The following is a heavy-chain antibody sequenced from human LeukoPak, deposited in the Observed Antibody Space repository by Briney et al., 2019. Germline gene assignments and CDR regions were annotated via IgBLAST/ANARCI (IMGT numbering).Heavy chain of an antibody. CDR1: GFTFSSYG. J-gene: IGHJ4*02. CDR2: ISGSGGST. Sequence: GGSLRLSCAASGFTFSSYGMSWVRQAPGKGLEWVSAISGSGGSTYYADSVKGRFTISRDNSKNTLYLQMGSLRAEDMAVYYCARDSSRDGYNYYFDYWGQGTLVTVSS. CDR3: ARDSSRDGYNYYFDY. D-gene: IGHD5-24*01. V-gene: IGHV3-23*01.